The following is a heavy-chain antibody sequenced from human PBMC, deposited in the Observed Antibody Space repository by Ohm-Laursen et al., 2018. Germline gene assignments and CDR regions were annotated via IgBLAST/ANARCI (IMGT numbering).Heavy chain of an antibody. CDR2: IYHSGSA. Sequence: SQTLSLTCIVSGNSISTYYWSWIRQPPGKGLEWIGYIYHSGSANNNPSLKSRVTISVDRSKNQFSLKLSSVTAADTALYYCARIESDSGGYWYFGMDVWGQGTTVTVSS. D-gene: IGHD3-22*01. V-gene: IGHV4-59*01. J-gene: IGHJ6*02. CDR3: ARIESDSGGYWYFGMDV. CDR1: GNSISTYY.